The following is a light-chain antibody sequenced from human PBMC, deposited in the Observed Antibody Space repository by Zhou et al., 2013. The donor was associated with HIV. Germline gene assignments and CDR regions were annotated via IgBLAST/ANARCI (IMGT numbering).Light chain of an antibody. CDR2: GAS. V-gene: IGKV3-20*01. J-gene: IGKJ2*01. CDR3: QQYGSSPVT. CDR1: QSVSSNY. Sequence: EIVMTQSPATLSVSPGERATLSCRASQSVSSNYLAWYQQKPGQAPRLLIYGASTRATGIPDRFSGSGSGTDFTLTISRLEPEDFAVYFCQQYGSSPVTFGQGTKLEIK.